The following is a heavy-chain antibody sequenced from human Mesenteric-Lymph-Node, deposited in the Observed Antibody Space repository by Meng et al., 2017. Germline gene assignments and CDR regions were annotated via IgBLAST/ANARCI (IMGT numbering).Heavy chain of an antibody. J-gene: IGHJ5*02. CDR2: IYTSGNS. V-gene: IGHV4-4*07. CDR1: GAAIVTYN. Sequence: VHLLGAAPVRLVPSQTLPLPCTVAGAAIVTYNWGRIRQPAGTVLEWIGRIYTSGNSDYNPSLKSRLLISVDPSKKQFSLQLTSLITAATAVYYCAREGNRYGFSSYWIDPWGQGILVTVSS. D-gene: IGHD5-18*01. CDR3: AREGNRYGFSSYWIDP.